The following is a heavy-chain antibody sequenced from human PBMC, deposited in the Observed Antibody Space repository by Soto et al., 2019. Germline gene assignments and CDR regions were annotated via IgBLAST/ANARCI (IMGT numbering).Heavy chain of an antibody. Sequence: QMQLVQSGPEVKKPGTSVKVSCKASGFTFTSSAVQWVRQARGQRLEWIGWIVVGSGNTNYAQKFQERVTITRDMSTSTAYMELSSLRSEDTAVYYCAADSSGGYHYYGMDVWGQGTTVTVSS. CDR3: AADSSGGYHYYGMDV. CDR1: GFTFTSSA. V-gene: IGHV1-58*01. J-gene: IGHJ6*02. CDR2: IVVGSGNT. D-gene: IGHD6-6*01.